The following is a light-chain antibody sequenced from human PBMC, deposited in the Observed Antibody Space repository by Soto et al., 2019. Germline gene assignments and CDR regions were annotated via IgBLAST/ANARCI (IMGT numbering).Light chain of an antibody. J-gene: IGKJ5*01. V-gene: IGKV3-15*01. CDR2: DAS. Sequence: EIEMHQAAACLSKSPGDSATLSCMASQSVSSNFDWYQQKPGQAPRLLISDASTRATGIPARFSGSGSGTEFTLTVSSLQSEDFAVYYCQQYIKWPITFGQGTRLEIK. CDR3: QQYIKWPIT. CDR1: QSVSSN.